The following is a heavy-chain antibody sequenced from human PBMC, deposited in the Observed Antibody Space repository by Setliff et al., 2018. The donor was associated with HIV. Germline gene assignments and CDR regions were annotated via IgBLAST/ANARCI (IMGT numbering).Heavy chain of an antibody. CDR2: ISSSSGYI. D-gene: IGHD4-4*01. Sequence: PGGSLRLSCAASGFTLSSFSMNWVRQAPGKGLEWVSLISSSSGYIYYADSVKGRLTISRDNAKNSLYLQMNSLRAEDTAVYYCARDIYSNDYWGHVTLVTVSS. CDR3: ARDIYSNDY. V-gene: IGHV3-21*01. CDR1: GFTLSSFS. J-gene: IGHJ4*01.